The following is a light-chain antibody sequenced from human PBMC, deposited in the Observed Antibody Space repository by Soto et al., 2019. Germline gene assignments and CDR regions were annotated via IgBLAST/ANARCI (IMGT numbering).Light chain of an antibody. CDR3: QQYNSWT. V-gene: IGKV1-9*01. Sequence: DIQLTQSPSFLSASVGDRVTITCRASQGISSYLAWFQQKPGRAPNLLIYGASTLQSGVPSRFSGSGSGTEFTLTISSLQPDDFATYYCQQYNSWTFGQGTKVDIK. J-gene: IGKJ1*01. CDR2: GAS. CDR1: QGISSY.